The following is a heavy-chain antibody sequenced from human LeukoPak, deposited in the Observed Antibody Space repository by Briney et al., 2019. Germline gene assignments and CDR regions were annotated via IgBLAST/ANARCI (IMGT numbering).Heavy chain of an antibody. V-gene: IGHV4-61*01. CDR1: GGSVSSSSHY. J-gene: IGHJ6*04. D-gene: IGHD3-10*01. CDR2: IYHSGST. CDR3: ARDGAGSLHYYYGMDV. Sequence: SETLSLTCTVSGGSVSSSSHYWSWIRQPPGKGLEWIAYIYHSGSTKYNPSLKSRVTISLDTSKNQLSLKLSSVTAADTAVYYCARDGAGSLHYYYGMDVWGKGTTVAVSS.